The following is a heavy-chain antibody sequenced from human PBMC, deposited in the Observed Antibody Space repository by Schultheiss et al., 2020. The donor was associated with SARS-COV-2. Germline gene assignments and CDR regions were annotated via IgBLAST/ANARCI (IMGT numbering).Heavy chain of an antibody. CDR1: GGSVSSGSYY. Sequence: SQTLPLTCTVSGGSVSSGSYYWSWIRQPPGKGLEWIGYVFYSGSTNYNPSLKSRVTISVDTSKNQFSLKLSSVTAADTAVYYCARGDSSGYYFGFMNYWGQGTLVTVSS. CDR2: VFYSGST. V-gene: IGHV4-61*01. D-gene: IGHD3-22*01. J-gene: IGHJ4*02. CDR3: ARGDSSGYYFGFMNY.